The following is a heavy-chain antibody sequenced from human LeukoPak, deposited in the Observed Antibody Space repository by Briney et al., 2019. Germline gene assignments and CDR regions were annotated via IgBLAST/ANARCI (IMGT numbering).Heavy chain of an antibody. CDR3: ATLTGTTWGFGY. V-gene: IGHV1-2*02. D-gene: IGHD1-7*01. CDR1: GYTFTGYY. J-gene: IGHJ4*02. CDR2: INPNSGGT. Sequence: ASVKVSCKASGYTFTGYYMHWVRQAPGQGLEWMGWINPNSGGTNYAQKFQGRVTMTRDTSISTAYMELSRLGSDDTAVYYCATLTGTTWGFGYWGQGTLVTASS.